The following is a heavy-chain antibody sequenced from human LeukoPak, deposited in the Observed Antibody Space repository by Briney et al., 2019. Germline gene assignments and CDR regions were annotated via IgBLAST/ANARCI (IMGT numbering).Heavy chain of an antibody. CDR1: GFTFSSNV. CDR2: LSSSGGST. J-gene: IGHJ4*02. Sequence: GGSLRLSCAASGFTFSSNVMSWVRQAPGKGLEWVSGLSSSGGSTYYADSVKGRFTISRDNSKNTLYLQMNSLRAEDTAVYYCARSVGAGDYFDYWGQGTLVTVSS. CDR3: ARSVGAGDYFDY. V-gene: IGHV3-23*01. D-gene: IGHD1-26*01.